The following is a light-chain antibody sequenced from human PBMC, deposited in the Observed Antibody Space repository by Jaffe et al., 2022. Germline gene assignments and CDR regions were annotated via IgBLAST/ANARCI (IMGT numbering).Light chain of an antibody. J-gene: IGLJ2*01. Sequence: SYELTQPPSVSVSPGQTVSITCSGDKLGARYTFWYQQKPGQSPVVVIYQDRKRPSGIPERFSGSNSGNTATLTISGTQAMDEADYYCQAWDDSTGVFGGGTKLTVL. CDR1: KLGARY. CDR3: QAWDDSTGV. V-gene: IGLV3-1*01. CDR2: QDR.